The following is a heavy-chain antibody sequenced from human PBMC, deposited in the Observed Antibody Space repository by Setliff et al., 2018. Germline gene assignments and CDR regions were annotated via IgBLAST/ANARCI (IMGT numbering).Heavy chain of an antibody. CDR1: GDTFRSYG. J-gene: IGHJ6*03. V-gene: IGHV1-69*05. CDR2: TIPMFGST. D-gene: IGHD5-18*01. Sequence: GASVKVSCKASGDTFRSYGISWVRQAPGQGLEWMGGTIPMFGSTTYAQKFQGRVTIITDESTTTAYMELSSLGSEDAAVYYCVREGVDTRSSTDYRHYMDVWGKGTTVTV. CDR3: VREGVDTRSSTDYRHYMDV.